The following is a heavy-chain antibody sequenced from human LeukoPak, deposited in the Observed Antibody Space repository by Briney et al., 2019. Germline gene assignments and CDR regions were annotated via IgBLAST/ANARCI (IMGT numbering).Heavy chain of an antibody. D-gene: IGHD1-1*01. J-gene: IGHJ6*02. CDR1: GYTFTSYA. CDR2: INAGNGNT. V-gene: IGHV1-3*01. Sequence: ASVKVSCKASGYTFTSYAMHWVRQAPGQRLEWMGWINAGNGNTKYSQKSQGRVTITGDTSASTAYMELSSLRSEDTAVYYCARDRWYNWNDDYYGMDVWGQGTTVTVSS. CDR3: ARDRWYNWNDDYYGMDV.